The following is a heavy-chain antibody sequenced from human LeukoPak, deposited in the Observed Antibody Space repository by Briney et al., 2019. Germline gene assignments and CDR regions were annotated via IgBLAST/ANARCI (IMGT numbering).Heavy chain of an antibody. V-gene: IGHV1-46*01. CDR3: ARENIVVVPAAHEYYFDY. D-gene: IGHD2-2*01. CDR1: GYTFTSYY. Sequence: GASVKVFCKASGYTFTSYYMHWVRQAPGQGLEWMGIINPSGGSTSYAQKFQGRVTMTRDTSTSTVYMELSSLRSEDTAVYYCARENIVVVPAAHEYYFDYWGRGTLVTVSS. CDR2: INPSGGST. J-gene: IGHJ4*02.